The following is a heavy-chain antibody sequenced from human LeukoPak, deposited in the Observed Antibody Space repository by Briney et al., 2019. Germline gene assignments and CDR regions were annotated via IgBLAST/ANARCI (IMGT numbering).Heavy chain of an antibody. D-gene: IGHD5-18*01. CDR3: VRRGYDSGQEIGDY. V-gene: IGHV4-34*01. CDR1: GGSFSGYT. CDR2: INDIGNT. J-gene: IGHJ4*02. Sequence: SGTLSLTCGVYGGSFSGYTWDWIRQPPGKGLEWIGEINDIGNTNYNPSLKSRLTISVDKSKNQFSLKVNSVTAADTAVYYCVRRGYDSGQEIGDYWGQGTLVTVSS.